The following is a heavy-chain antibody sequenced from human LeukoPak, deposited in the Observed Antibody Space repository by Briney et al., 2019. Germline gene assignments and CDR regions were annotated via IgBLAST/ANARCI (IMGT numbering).Heavy chain of an antibody. J-gene: IGHJ4*02. Sequence: PGRSLRLSCAASGFTFSSYGMHWVRQAPGKGLEWVAVIWYDGSNKYYADSVKGRFTISRDNSKNTLYLQMNSLRAEDTAVYYCARDRYYDSSGYYCEGFDYRGQGTLVTVSS. D-gene: IGHD3-22*01. CDR2: IWYDGSNK. V-gene: IGHV3-33*01. CDR1: GFTFSSYG. CDR3: ARDRYYDSSGYYCEGFDY.